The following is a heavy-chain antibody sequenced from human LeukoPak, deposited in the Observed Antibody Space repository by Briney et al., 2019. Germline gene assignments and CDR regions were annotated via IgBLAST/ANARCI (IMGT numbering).Heavy chain of an antibody. Sequence: GESLSISCKVSGYSFINYWISWVRQMPGKGLEWMGRIDPSDSYTNYSPSFQGHVTISAYKSISIAYLQWSSLKASDTAMYYCARLWFGELTNWFDPWGQGTLVTVSS. CDR3: ARLWFGELTNWFDP. CDR2: IDPSDSYT. D-gene: IGHD3-10*01. J-gene: IGHJ5*02. CDR1: GYSFINYW. V-gene: IGHV5-10-1*01.